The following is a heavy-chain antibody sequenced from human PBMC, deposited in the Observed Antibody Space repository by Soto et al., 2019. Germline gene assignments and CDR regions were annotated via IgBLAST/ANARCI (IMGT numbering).Heavy chain of an antibody. D-gene: IGHD4-17*01. CDR1: GAPIRSSNW. V-gene: IGHV4-4*02. CDR3: ARVWTTVTNWFDP. Sequence: QGKLQESGPGLVKLSGTLSLTCAFPGAPIRSSNWWSGFAQPPGKGLEWIGEIYHSGSPNYNPSLKSRVTISVDKSKNQFSLKLSSVTAADTAVYYCARVWTTVTNWFDPWGQGTLVTVSS. CDR2: IYHSGSP. J-gene: IGHJ5*02.